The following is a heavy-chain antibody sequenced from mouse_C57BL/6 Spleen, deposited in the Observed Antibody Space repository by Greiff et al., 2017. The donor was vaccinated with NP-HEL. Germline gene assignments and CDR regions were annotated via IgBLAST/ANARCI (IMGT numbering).Heavy chain of an antibody. CDR3: ARSGYYAMDY. CDR2: IWSGGST. V-gene: IGHV2-2*01. Sequence: QVHVKQSGPGLVQPSQSLSITCTVSGFSLTSYGVHWVRQSPGKGLEWLGVIWSGGSTDYNAAFISRLSISKDNSKSQVFFTMNSLQADDTAIYYCARSGYYAMDYWGQGTSVTVSS. CDR1: GFSLTSYG. J-gene: IGHJ4*01.